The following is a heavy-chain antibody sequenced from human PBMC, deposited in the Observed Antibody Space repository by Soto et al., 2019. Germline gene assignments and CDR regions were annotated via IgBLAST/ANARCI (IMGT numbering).Heavy chain of an antibody. Sequence: EVQLVESGGGLVKPGGSLRLSCAASGFSFSSYSMNWVRQAPGKGLEWVSSISSSSSYIYYADSVKGRFTISRGNAKNSLYLQMNSLRAEDTAVYYCARGYSSGLRTDAFDIWGQGTMVTVSS. D-gene: IGHD6-19*01. CDR2: ISSSSSYI. CDR3: ARGYSSGLRTDAFDI. J-gene: IGHJ3*02. CDR1: GFSFSSYS. V-gene: IGHV3-21*01.